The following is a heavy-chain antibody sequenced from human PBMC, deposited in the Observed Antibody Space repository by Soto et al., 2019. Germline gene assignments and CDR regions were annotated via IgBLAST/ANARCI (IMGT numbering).Heavy chain of an antibody. CDR3: ARREGWSGYRNWFDP. Sequence: SETLSLTCTVSGGSISSSSYYWGWIRQPPGKGLEWIGSIYYSGSTYYNPSLKSRVTISVDTSKNQFSLKLSSVTAADTAVYYCARREGWSGYRNWFDPWGQGTLVTVSS. CDR1: GGSISSSSYY. CDR2: IYYSGST. J-gene: IGHJ5*02. V-gene: IGHV4-39*01. D-gene: IGHD3-3*01.